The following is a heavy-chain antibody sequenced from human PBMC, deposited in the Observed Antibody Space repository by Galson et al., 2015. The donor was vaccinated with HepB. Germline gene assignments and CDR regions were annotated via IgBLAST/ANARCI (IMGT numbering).Heavy chain of an antibody. V-gene: IGHV3-7*01. CDR3: ARDLVWVETGTDY. D-gene: IGHD1-1*01. CDR2: INQDGSEK. Sequence: SLRLSCAVSGYTFSNFWMSWVRQTPGKRLEWVANINQDGSEKYYVDSVKGRFTISRDNAKNSLYLQMNSLGVDDTAVYFCARDLVWVETGTDYWGQGTLVTVSS. CDR1: GYTFSNFW. J-gene: IGHJ4*02.